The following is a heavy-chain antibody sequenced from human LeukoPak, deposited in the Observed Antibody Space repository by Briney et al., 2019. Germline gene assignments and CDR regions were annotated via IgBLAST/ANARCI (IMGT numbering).Heavy chain of an antibody. CDR1: GFSLSTSGVG. CDR3: AKTRFTIFGVVVFDY. J-gene: IGHJ4*02. CDR2: IYWNDDK. V-gene: IGHV2-5*01. D-gene: IGHD3-3*01. Sequence: SGPTLVNPTQTLTLTCTFSGFSLSTSGVGVGWIRQPPGKALEWLALIYWNDDKRYSPSLKSRLTITKDTSKNQVVLTMTNMDPVDTATYYCAKTRFTIFGVVVFDYWGQGTLVTVSS.